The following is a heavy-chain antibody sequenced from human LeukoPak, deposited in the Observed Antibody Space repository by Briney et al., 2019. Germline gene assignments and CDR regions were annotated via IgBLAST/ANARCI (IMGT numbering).Heavy chain of an antibody. CDR1: GFTFSSYA. V-gene: IGHV3-23*01. Sequence: GGSLRLSCAASGFTFSSYAMSWVRQAPGKGLEWVSAISGSGGSTYYADSVKGRFTISRDNSKNTLYLHMNSLRAEDTAVYYCAKPATSWLHPIKYYFDYWGQGTLVTVSS. J-gene: IGHJ4*02. D-gene: IGHD3-22*01. CDR3: AKPATSWLHPIKYYFDY. CDR2: ISGSGGST.